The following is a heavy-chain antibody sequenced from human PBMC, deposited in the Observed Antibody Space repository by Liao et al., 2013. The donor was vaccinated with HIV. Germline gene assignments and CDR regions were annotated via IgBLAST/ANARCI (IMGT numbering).Heavy chain of an antibody. CDR2: IYSSGST. V-gene: IGHV4-4*07. CDR1: GGSISSDY. J-gene: IGHJ6*03. Sequence: QVQLQESGPGLVKPSETLSLTCTVSGGSISSDYWSWIRQPAGKGLEWIGRIYSSGSTSHNPSLKSRVTMSVVTSRSQFSLNLSSVTAADTAVYYCARSLRKTGFYYYMDVWGKGTTVTVSS. CDR3: ARSLRKTGFYYYMDV. D-gene: IGHD3-9*01.